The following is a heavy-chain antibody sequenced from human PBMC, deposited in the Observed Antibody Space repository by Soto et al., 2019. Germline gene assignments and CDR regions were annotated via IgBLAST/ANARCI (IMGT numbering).Heavy chain of an antibody. CDR2: IIPIFGTA. CDR3: ARGGGTPPPYYYYGMDV. Sequence: ASVKVSCKASGGTFSSYAISWVRQAPGQGLEWMGGIIPIFGTANYAQKNQGRVTITADESTSTAYMELSSLRSEDTAVYYCARGGGTPPPYYYYGMDVWGQGTTVTVSS. V-gene: IGHV1-69*13. CDR1: GGTFSSYA. D-gene: IGHD2-15*01. J-gene: IGHJ6*02.